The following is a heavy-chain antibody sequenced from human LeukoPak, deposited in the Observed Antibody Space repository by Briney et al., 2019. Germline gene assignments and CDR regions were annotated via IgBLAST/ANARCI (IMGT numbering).Heavy chain of an antibody. CDR2: IIPIFGTA. CDR3: AGRTTVTHYYYYYMDV. J-gene: IGHJ6*03. CDR1: GGTFSSYA. Sequence: ASVQVSCKASGGTFSSYAISWVRQAPGQGLEWMGGIIPIFGTANYAQKFQGRVTITADESTSTAYMELSSLRSEDTAVYYCAGRTTVTHYYYYYMDVWGKGTTVTVSS. D-gene: IGHD4-17*01. V-gene: IGHV1-69*13.